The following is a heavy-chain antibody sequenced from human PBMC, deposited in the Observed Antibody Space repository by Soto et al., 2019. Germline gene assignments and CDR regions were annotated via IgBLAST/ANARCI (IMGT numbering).Heavy chain of an antibody. J-gene: IGHJ6*02. CDR3: ARLGGYCSSSSCYGYYGMDV. Sequence: PSVTLSLPWTVFGGSISSGPYSRGWIRQPPGEGLEWIGTFHYSENTYYNPSLESRVTISVDTSKNQFSLKVTSVTVADTAVYYCARLGGYCSSSSCYGYYGMDVWGQGTTVTVSS. D-gene: IGHD2-2*01. CDR2: FHYSENT. CDR1: GGSISSGPYS. V-gene: IGHV4-39*01.